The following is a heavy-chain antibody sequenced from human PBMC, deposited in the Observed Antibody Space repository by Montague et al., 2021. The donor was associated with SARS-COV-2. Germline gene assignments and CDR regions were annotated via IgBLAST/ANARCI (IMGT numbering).Heavy chain of an antibody. Sequence: SETLSLTCTVSGGSISSYYWSWIRQTPGKGLEWIAYIYKNENPNYNPSLKSRVAISLDTSRSQIYQNMTSVTAADTAMYFCAGERDYRRNFDFWGQGALVSVS. CDR3: AGERDYRRNFDF. J-gene: IGHJ4*02. D-gene: IGHD4-17*01. CDR2: IYKNENP. V-gene: IGHV4-59*13. CDR1: GGSISSYY.